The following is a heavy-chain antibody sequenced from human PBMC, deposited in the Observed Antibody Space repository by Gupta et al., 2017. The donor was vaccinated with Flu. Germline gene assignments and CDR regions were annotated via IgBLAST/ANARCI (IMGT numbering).Heavy chain of an antibody. V-gene: IGHV3-30*18. D-gene: IGHD2-15*01. CDR1: GFTFSSYG. CDR2: ISYDGSNK. J-gene: IGHJ6*02. Sequence: QVQLVESGGGVVQPGRSLRLSCAASGFTFSSYGMHWVRQAPGKGLEGVAVISYDGSNKYYADSVKGRFTISRDNYKNTLYLQMNSLRAEDTAVYYCAKDLEYCSGDSCYFPMDVWGQGTTVTVSS. CDR3: AKDLEYCSGDSCYFPMDV.